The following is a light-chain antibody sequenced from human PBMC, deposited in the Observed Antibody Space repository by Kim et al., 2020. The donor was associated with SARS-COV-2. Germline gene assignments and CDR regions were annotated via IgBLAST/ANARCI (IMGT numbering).Light chain of an antibody. Sequence: SPGERAPASSRASQSVSSSYSAWYQQKPGQPPRRLIYDASTRAPGIPDRLSGSGSGTDFTLTISSLEPEDFAVYYGQQYGSSPQTFGQGTKVDSK. CDR1: QSVSSSY. CDR2: DAS. CDR3: QQYGSSPQT. V-gene: IGKV3-20*01. J-gene: IGKJ1*01.